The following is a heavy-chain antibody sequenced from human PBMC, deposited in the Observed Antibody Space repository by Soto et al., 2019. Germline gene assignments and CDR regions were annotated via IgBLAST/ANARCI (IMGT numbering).Heavy chain of an antibody. CDR3: ASTRPDFWSGYTNPNWFDP. V-gene: IGHV3-30*03. CDR2: ISYDGSNK. J-gene: IGHJ5*02. Sequence: GGSLRLSCAASEFTFSSYGMHWVRQAPGKGLEWVAVISYDGSNKYYADSVKGRFTISRDNSKNTLYLQMNSLRAEDTAVYYCASTRPDFWSGYTNPNWFDPWGQGTLVTVSS. D-gene: IGHD3-3*01. CDR1: EFTFSSYG.